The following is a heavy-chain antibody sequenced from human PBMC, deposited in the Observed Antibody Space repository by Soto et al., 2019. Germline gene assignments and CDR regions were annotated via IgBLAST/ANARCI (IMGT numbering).Heavy chain of an antibody. D-gene: IGHD6-19*01. CDR3: ARDSDSSGWLREGAFDI. CDR2: IWYDGSNK. CDR1: GFTFSSYG. V-gene: IGHV3-33*01. Sequence: GGSLRLSCAASGFTFSSYGMHWVRQAPGKGLEWVAVIWYDGSNKYYADSVKGRFTITRDNSKNTLYLQMNSLRAEDTAVYYCARDSDSSGWLREGAFDIWGQGTLVTVSS. J-gene: IGHJ3*02.